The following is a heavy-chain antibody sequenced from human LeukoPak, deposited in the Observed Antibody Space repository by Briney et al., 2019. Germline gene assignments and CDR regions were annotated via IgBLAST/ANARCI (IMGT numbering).Heavy chain of an antibody. V-gene: IGHV3-23*01. Sequence: GGSLRLSCAASGFTFSSYAMSWCRQAPGKGLEWVSAISGSGGSTYYADSVKGRFTISRDNAKNSLYLQMNSLRAEDTAVYYCARVRLELTYYYYYMDVWGKGTTVTVSS. CDR2: ISGSGGST. CDR3: ARVRLELTYYYYYMDV. D-gene: IGHD1-7*01. J-gene: IGHJ6*03. CDR1: GFTFSSYA.